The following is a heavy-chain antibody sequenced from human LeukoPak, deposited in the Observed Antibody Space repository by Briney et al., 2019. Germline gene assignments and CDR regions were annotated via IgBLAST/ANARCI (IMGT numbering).Heavy chain of an antibody. V-gene: IGHV1-46*01. Sequence: ASVKVSCKASGYTFTSYYMHWVRQAPGQGLEWMGIINPSGGSTSYAQKFQGRVTMTRDTSTSTAYMELRSLRSDDTAVYYCARDWCSGGSCYTIGYWGQGTLVTVSS. J-gene: IGHJ4*02. D-gene: IGHD2-15*01. CDR1: GYTFTSYY. CDR3: ARDWCSGGSCYTIGY. CDR2: INPSGGST.